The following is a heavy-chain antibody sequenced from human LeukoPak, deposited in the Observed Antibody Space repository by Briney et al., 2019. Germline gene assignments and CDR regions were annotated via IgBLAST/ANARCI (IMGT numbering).Heavy chain of an antibody. J-gene: IGHJ6*02. Sequence: PGGSLRLSCAASGFTFSSHAMSWVRQAPGRGLEWVSGISGSGGSTYYVDSVKGRFTTSRDNSKNTLSLQMNSLRTEDTALYYCAKDILQKAYYDFWSGSYYGMDVWGQGTTVTVSS. CDR2: ISGSGGST. CDR3: AKDILQKAYYDFWSGSYYGMDV. D-gene: IGHD3-3*01. CDR1: GFTFSSHA. V-gene: IGHV3-23*01.